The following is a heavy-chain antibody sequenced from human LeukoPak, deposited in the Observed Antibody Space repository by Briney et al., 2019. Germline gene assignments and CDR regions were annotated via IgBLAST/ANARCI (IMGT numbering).Heavy chain of an antibody. Sequence: SGTLSLTCAVSGGSISSSNWWSWVRQPPGKGLEWIGEIYHSGSTNYNPSLKSRITISVDKSKNQFSLKLSSVTAADTAVYYCASYDDIVVVPAARAVHAFDIWGQGTMVTVSS. CDR3: ASYDDIVVVPAARAVHAFDI. D-gene: IGHD2-2*01. CDR1: GGSISSSNW. V-gene: IGHV4-4*02. CDR2: IYHSGST. J-gene: IGHJ3*02.